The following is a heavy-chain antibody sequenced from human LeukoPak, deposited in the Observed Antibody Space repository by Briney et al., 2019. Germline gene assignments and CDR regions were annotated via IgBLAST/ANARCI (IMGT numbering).Heavy chain of an antibody. CDR3: VRADAKKTAMVDY. CDR1: GFTFGASS. CDR2: ITTSGTVK. Sequence: PGGSLRLSCVASGFTFGASSMDWVRQAPGKGLEWVASITTSGTVKNYADSVKGRFTISRDNAKNSLYLQMNSLRVEDTAVYYCVRADAKKTAMVDYWGRGTLVAVSS. J-gene: IGHJ4*02. V-gene: IGHV3-21*01. D-gene: IGHD5-18*01.